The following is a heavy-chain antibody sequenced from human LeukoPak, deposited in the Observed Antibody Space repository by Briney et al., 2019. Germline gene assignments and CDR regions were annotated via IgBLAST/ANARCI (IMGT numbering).Heavy chain of an antibody. Sequence: GGSLRLSCAASSFTFSGYAMSWVRQAPGKGLEWVSAISGSGGSTYYADSVKGRFTISRDNSKNTLYLQMNSLRAEDTAVYYCAKPSTSGIAAAGLKYWGQGTLVTVSS. CDR3: AKPSTSGIAAAGLKY. J-gene: IGHJ4*02. CDR2: ISGSGGST. D-gene: IGHD6-13*01. CDR1: SFTFSGYA. V-gene: IGHV3-23*01.